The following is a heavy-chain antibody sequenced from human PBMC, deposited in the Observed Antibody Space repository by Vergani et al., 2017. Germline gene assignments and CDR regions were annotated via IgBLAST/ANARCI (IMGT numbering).Heavy chain of an antibody. D-gene: IGHD6-6*01. CDR2: MNPNSGNT. CDR1: GYTFTSYD. Sequence: QVQLVQSGAEVKKPGASVKVSCKASGYTFTSYDINWVRQATGQGLEWMGWMNPNSGNTGYAQKFQGRVTMTRNTSISTAYMELSSLRSEDTAVYYCARGKRRYSSSYYYFDYWGQGTLVTVSS. J-gene: IGHJ4*02. CDR3: ARGKRRYSSSYYYFDY. V-gene: IGHV1-8*01.